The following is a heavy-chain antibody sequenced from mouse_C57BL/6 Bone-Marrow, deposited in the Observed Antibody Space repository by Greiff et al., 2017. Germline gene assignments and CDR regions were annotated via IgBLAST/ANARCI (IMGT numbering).Heavy chain of an antibody. CDR2: IHPNSGST. Sequence: QVQLKQPGAELVKPGASVKLSCKASGYTFTSYWMHWVKQRPGQGLEWIGMIHPNSGSTNYNEKFKSKATLTVDKSSSTAYMQLSSLTSEDSAVYYCARSGTTVVAKDYWGQGTTLTVSS. CDR3: ARSGTTVVAKDY. D-gene: IGHD1-1*01. J-gene: IGHJ2*01. V-gene: IGHV1-64*01. CDR1: GYTFTSYW.